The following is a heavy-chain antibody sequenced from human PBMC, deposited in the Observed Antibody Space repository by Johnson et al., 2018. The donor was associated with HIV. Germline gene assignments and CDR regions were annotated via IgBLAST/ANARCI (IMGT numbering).Heavy chain of an antibody. CDR2: IWFDGNNK. V-gene: IGHV3-33*06. J-gene: IGHJ3*02. D-gene: IGHD6-13*01. CDR1: GFTFSNYG. Sequence: ESGGGVVQPGRSLRLSCAASGFTFSNYGMHWVRQAPGKGLEWVAVIWFDGNNKHYSDSVKGRFTISRDNSNNILYLQMNSLRVEDTAVYYCAKVAVATAAGGVALDIWGPGTMVTVS. CDR3: AKVAVATAAGGVALDI.